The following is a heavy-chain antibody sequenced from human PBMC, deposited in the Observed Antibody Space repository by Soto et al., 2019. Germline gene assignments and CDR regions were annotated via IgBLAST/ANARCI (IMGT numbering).Heavy chain of an antibody. CDR2: IGGTGSKE. CDR3: ARSRRPYIDYEPSRD. CDR1: GLTFSGLGMKFSSYG. V-gene: IGHV3-33*01. D-gene: IGHD5-12*01. J-gene: IGHJ4*02. Sequence: QVQLLESGGGVVQPGGSLRLSCVESGLTFSGLGMKFSSYGMEWVRQAPGKGLERVALIGGTGSKEEYADSVKGRFTISRDNSKNTVYLQMISLRVEDTCVYYCARSRRPYIDYEPSRDWGLGTLVTVSS.